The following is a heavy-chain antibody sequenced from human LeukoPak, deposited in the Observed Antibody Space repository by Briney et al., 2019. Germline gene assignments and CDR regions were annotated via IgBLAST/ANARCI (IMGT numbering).Heavy chain of an antibody. CDR2: IYYSGST. J-gene: IGHJ4*02. V-gene: IGHV4-59*01. CDR3: ARLSSSNQSKGDY. D-gene: IGHD2-2*01. CDR1: GGSISGYY. Sequence: PSETLSLTCTVSGGSISGYYWSWIRQPPGTGLEWIGNIYYSGSTNYNPSLKSRVIISVDTSKNQFSLKLSSVTAADTAVYYCARLSSSNQSKGDYWGQGTLVTVSS.